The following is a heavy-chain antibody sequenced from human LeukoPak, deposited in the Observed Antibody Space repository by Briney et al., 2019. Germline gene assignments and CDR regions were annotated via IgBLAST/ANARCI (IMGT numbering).Heavy chain of an antibody. CDR1: GFTFSNYW. CDR2: IKEDGSEK. CDR3: ANVPGDY. D-gene: IGHD6-6*01. Sequence: GGSLRLSCVASGFTFSNYWMGWVRQAPGKGLEWVANIKEDGSEKNYVDSVKGRFTISRDNAKKSLYLLMNSLRAEDTAVYYCANVPGDYWGQGTLVTVSS. V-gene: IGHV3-7*02. J-gene: IGHJ4*02.